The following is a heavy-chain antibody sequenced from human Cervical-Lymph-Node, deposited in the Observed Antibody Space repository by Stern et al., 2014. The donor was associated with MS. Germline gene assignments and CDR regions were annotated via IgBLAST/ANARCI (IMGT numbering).Heavy chain of an antibody. CDR3: ARVEVRNNYSFDS. J-gene: IGHJ4*02. CDR1: GDSISSGRYY. CDR2: IYTSGST. V-gene: IGHV4-61*02. D-gene: IGHD3-10*01. Sequence: QVQLQESGPGLVTPSQTLSLTCTVSGDSISSGRYYWSWIRQPAGKGLEWIGRIYTSGSTNYNPPHKSRVTISVDMSKNQFSLKLSSVTAADTAVYYCARVEVRNNYSFDSWGQGTLVTVSS.